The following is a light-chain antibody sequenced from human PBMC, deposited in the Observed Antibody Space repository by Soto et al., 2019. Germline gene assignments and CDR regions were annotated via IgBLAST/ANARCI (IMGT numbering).Light chain of an antibody. CDR2: VAS. J-gene: IGKJ1*01. CDR3: QQYGSSPWT. CDR1: QSVFSSY. Sequence: EIVLTQSPGTLPLSPGERATLSCRASQSVFSSYLAWYQKKPGQAPRLLIYVASSRATGIPDRFSGSGSGTDFTLTISSLEPEDFAVYYCQQYGSSPWTFGQGTKVEIK. V-gene: IGKV3-20*01.